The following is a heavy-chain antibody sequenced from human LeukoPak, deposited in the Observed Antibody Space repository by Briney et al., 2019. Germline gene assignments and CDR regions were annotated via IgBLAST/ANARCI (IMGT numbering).Heavy chain of an antibody. CDR3: ARDRAIVAIST. CDR1: GFTFSDYY. CDR2: ISSSGSTI. Sequence: VGSLRLSCAASGFTFSDYYMSWIRQAPGKGLEWVSYISSSGSTIYYADSVKGRFTISRDNAKNSLYLQMNSLRAEDTAVYYCARDRAIVAISTWGQGTLVTVSS. V-gene: IGHV3-11*04. D-gene: IGHD5-12*01. J-gene: IGHJ5*02.